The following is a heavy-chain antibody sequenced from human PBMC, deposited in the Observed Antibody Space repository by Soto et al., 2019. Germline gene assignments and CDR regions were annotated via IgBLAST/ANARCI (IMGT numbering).Heavy chain of an antibody. CDR1: GFTFSDYY. CDR3: ARVLSSGWYGVVGDYFDY. V-gene: IGHV3-11*01. J-gene: IGHJ4*02. D-gene: IGHD6-19*01. Sequence: PGGSLRLSCAASGFTFSDYYMSWIRQAPGKGLEWVSYISSSGSTIYYADSVKGRFTISRDNAKNSLYLQMNGLRAEDTAVYYCARVLSSGWYGVVGDYFDYWGQGTLVTVSS. CDR2: ISSSGSTI.